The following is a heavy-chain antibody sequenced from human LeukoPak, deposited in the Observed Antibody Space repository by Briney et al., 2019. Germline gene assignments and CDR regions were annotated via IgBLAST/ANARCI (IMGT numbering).Heavy chain of an antibody. CDR3: ARADDRPSYMALVEPAHHAFDI. CDR1: GYTFINYE. D-gene: IGHD1-26*01. Sequence: ASVKVSCKASGYTFINYEINWVRQAPGHGLEWLGWMNPNTGRTGYVQKFQGRVTMTRDTSISTAYMELSSLRSEDSAVYYCARADDRPSYMALVEPAHHAFDIWGQGTVVTVSS. CDR2: MNPNTGRT. J-gene: IGHJ3*02. V-gene: IGHV1-8*01.